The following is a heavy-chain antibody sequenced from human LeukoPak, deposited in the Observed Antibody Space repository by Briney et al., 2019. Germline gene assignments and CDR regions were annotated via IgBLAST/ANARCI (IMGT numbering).Heavy chain of an antibody. CDR2: ISYDGSNK. CDR3: AKELTTMYSSSAFDY. V-gene: IGHV3-30*18. CDR1: GFTFSSYG. Sequence: GGSLRLSCAASGFTFSSYGMHWVRQAPGKGLEWVAVISYDGSNKYYADSVKGRFTISRDNSKNTLYLQMNSLRAGDTAVYYCAKELTTMYSSSAFDYWGQGTLVTVSS. D-gene: IGHD6-6*01. J-gene: IGHJ4*02.